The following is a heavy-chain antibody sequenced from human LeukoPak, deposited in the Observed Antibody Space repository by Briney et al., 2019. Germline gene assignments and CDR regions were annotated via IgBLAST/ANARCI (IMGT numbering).Heavy chain of an antibody. CDR2: INHSGST. J-gene: IGHJ4*02. CDR1: GGSFSGYY. CDR3: ARSSLDGGWYGGDGLGFDY. Sequence: PSETLSLTCAVYGGSFSGYYWSWIRQPPGKGLEWIGEINHSGSTNYNPSLKSRVTISVDTSKNQFSLKLSSVTAADTAVYYCARSSLDGGWYGGDGLGFDYWGQGTLVTVSS. V-gene: IGHV4-34*01. D-gene: IGHD6-19*01.